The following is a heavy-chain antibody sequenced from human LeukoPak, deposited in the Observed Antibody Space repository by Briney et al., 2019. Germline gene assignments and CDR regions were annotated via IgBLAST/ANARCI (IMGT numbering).Heavy chain of an antibody. Sequence: GESLKISCKGSGYSFTSYWIGWVRQMPGKGLEWMGIIYPGDSDTRYSPSFQGQVTISADKSISTAYLQWSSLKASDTAMYYCARHLIAAAHGYYYGMDVWGQGTTVTVSS. J-gene: IGHJ6*02. D-gene: IGHD6-13*01. V-gene: IGHV5-51*01. CDR1: GYSFTSYW. CDR3: ARHLIAAAHGYYYGMDV. CDR2: IYPGDSDT.